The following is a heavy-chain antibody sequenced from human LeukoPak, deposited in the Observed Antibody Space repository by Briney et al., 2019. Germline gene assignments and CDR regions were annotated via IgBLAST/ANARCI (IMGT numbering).Heavy chain of an antibody. CDR3: AKGTHYYDSSGYYYVPYYSDY. J-gene: IGHJ4*02. CDR2: ISGSGGST. D-gene: IGHD3-22*01. CDR1: GFTFSSYA. V-gene: IGHV3-23*01. Sequence: GGSLRLSCAASGFTFSSYAMSWVRQAPGKGLEWVSAISGSGGSTYYADSVKGRFTISRDNSKNTLYLQMNSLRAEDTAVYYCAKGTHYYDSSGYYYVPYYSDYWGQGTLVTVSS.